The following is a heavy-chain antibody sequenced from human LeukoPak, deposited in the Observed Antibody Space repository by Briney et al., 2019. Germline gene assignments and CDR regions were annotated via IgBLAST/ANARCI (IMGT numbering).Heavy chain of an antibody. V-gene: IGHV3-21*05. CDR2: ISSSGSDI. Sequence: GGSLRLSCAASGFTFSSYWMSWVRQAPGKGLEWVSFISSSGSDIYYADSVKGRFTISRDNAKSSLYLQMNSLRADDTAVYYCASDQSGVKDFDYWGQGTLVTVSS. J-gene: IGHJ4*02. D-gene: IGHD3-10*01. CDR1: GFTFSSYW. CDR3: ASDQSGVKDFDY.